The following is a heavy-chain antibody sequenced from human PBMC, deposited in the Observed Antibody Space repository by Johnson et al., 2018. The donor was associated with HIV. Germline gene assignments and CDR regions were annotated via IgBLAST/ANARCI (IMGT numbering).Heavy chain of an antibody. V-gene: IGHV3-66*01. Sequence: EVQLVESGGGLVQPGGSLRLSCAASGFTVSSNYMSWVRQAPGKGLEWVSVIYSGGSTYYADSVKGRFTISRDNSKNTLYLQMNSLRAEDTALYYCARGGVGGWDHDAFDIWGQGTMVTVSS. CDR2: IYSGGST. D-gene: IGHD6-19*01. CDR1: GFTVSSNY. CDR3: ARGGVGGWDHDAFDI. J-gene: IGHJ3*02.